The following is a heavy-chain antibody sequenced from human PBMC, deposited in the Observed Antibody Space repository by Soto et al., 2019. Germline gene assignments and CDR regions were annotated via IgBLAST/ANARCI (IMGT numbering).Heavy chain of an antibody. CDR3: TSRPSGMTYHAVFDF. V-gene: IGHV3-7*03. Sequence: AGGSLRLSCAASGLTFSGHWMTWVRHTPGEGLQWVAAIKPDGSETFYVDSVKGRFTISRDNARNSLFLQMDSLRAEDTAVYYCTSRPSGMTYHAVFDFWGQGTLVTVSS. CDR1: GLTFSGHW. CDR2: IKPDGSET. J-gene: IGHJ4*02. D-gene: IGHD2-21*02.